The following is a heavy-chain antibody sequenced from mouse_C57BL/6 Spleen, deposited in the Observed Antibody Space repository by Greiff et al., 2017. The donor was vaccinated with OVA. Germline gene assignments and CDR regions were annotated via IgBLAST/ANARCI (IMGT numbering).Heavy chain of an antibody. V-gene: IGHV5-9-1*02. J-gene: IGHJ4*01. CDR1: GFTFSSYA. CDR3: TRWLLQYYAMDD. D-gene: IGHD2-3*01. Sequence: EVMLVESGEGLVKPGGSLKLSCAASGFTFSSYAMSWVRQTPEKRLEWVAYISSGGDYIYYADTVKGRFTISRDNARNTLYLQMSSLKSEDTAMYYCTRWLLQYYAMDDWGQGTSVTVSS. CDR2: ISSGGDYI.